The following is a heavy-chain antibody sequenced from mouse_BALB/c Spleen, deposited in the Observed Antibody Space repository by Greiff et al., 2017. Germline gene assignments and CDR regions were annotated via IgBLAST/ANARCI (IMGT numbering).Heavy chain of an antibody. Sequence: QVQLQQSGAELVRPGASVTLSCKASGYTFTDYEMHWVKQTPVHGLEWIGAIDPETGGTAYNQKFKGKATLTADKSSSTAYMELRSLTSEDSAVYYCTRRRGYYYAMDYWGQGTSVTVSS. V-gene: IGHV1-15*01. CDR2: IDPETGGT. CDR3: TRRRGYYYAMDY. CDR1: GYTFTDYE. J-gene: IGHJ4*01.